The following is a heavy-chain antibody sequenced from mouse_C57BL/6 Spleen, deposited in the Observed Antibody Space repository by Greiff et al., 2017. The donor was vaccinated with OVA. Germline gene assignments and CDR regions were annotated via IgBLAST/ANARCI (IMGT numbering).Heavy chain of an antibody. CDR2: IYPGGGYT. J-gene: IGHJ1*03. CDR3: ARRVISTTVADWYFDV. Sequence: VQLQQSGAELVRPGTSVKMSCKASGYTFTNYWIGWAKQRPGHGLEWIGDIYPGGGYTNYNEKFKGKATLTADKSSSTAYMQLSSLTSEDSAIYYCARRVISTTVADWYFDVWGTGTTVTVSS. V-gene: IGHV1-63*01. CDR1: GYTFTNYW. D-gene: IGHD1-1*01.